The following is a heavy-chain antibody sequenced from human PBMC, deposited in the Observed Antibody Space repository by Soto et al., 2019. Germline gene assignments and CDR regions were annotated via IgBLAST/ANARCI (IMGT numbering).Heavy chain of an antibody. CDR1: GYTFTSYA. D-gene: IGHD3-3*01. CDR3: ASRGSYDFWSGYHPADYYYYGMDV. J-gene: IGHJ6*02. CDR2: INAGNGNT. V-gene: IGHV1-3*01. Sequence: ASVKVSCKASGYTFTSYAMHWVRQAPGQRLEWMGWINAGNGNTKYSQKFQGRVTITRDTSASTAYMELSSLRSEDTAVYYCASRGSYDFWSGYHPADYYYYGMDVWGQGTTVTVSS.